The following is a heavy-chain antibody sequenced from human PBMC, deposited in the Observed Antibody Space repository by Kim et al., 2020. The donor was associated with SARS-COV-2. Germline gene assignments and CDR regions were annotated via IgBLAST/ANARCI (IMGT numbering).Heavy chain of an antibody. CDR3: ARGVATILWSLGFDAFDI. V-gene: IGHV4-59*01. D-gene: IGHD5-12*01. CDR1: GGSISSYY. Sequence: SETLSLTCTVSGGSISSYYWSWIRQPPGKGLEWIGYIYYSGSTNYNPSLKSRVTISVDTSKNQFSLKLSSVTAADTAVYYCARGVATILWSLGFDAFDIWGQGTMVTVSS. CDR2: IYYSGST. J-gene: IGHJ3*02.